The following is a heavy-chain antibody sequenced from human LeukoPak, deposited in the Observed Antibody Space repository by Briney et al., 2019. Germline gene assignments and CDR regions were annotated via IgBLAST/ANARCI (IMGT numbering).Heavy chain of an antibody. CDR1: GFTVSSNY. Sequence: GGSLRLSCAASGFTVSSNYMSLVRQAPGKGLEWVSVIYSGGSTYYADSVKGRFTISRDNSKNTLYLQMNSLRAEDTAVYYCARDCYDSSGYPQGAFDIWGQGTMVAVSS. CDR2: IYSGGST. CDR3: ARDCYDSSGYPQGAFDI. J-gene: IGHJ3*02. V-gene: IGHV3-53*01. D-gene: IGHD3-22*01.